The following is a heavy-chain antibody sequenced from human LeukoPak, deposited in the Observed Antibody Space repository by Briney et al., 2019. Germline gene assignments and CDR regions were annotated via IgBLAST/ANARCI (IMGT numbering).Heavy chain of an antibody. CDR3: ARGSPPRVYYDRSGYYSYYFDY. D-gene: IGHD3-22*01. Sequence: PGGFLRLSCAASGFTFSSSAMNWVRQAPGKGLEWVSAISGSGGSTYYADSVKGRFTISRDNSRNTLYLQMNSLRAEDTAVYYCARGSPPRVYYDRSGYYSYYFDYWGQGTLVTVSS. CDR2: ISGSGGST. V-gene: IGHV3-23*01. CDR1: GFTFSSSA. J-gene: IGHJ4*02.